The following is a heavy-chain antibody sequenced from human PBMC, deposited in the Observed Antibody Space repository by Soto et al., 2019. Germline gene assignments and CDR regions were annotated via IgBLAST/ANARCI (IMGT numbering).Heavy chain of an antibody. CDR2: ISYTGSA. J-gene: IGHJ4*02. V-gene: IGHV4-59*01. CDR1: GGSIRGSY. CDR3: ANGGGWLQNSNLRGLYFDY. Sequence: NPSETLSLTCSVSGGSIRGSYCSWSRQPPEKGLEWIASISYTGSATHNPSLKSRVSVSVDTTENQCPLKLTSVTAADTATYYCANGGGWLQNSNLRGLYFDYWGQGALVTVSS. D-gene: IGHD6-19*01.